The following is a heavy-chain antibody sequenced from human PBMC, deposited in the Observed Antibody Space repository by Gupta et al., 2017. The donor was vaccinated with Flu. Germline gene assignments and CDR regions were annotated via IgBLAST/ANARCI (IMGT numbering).Heavy chain of an antibody. CDR3: ARDRPGIAAAAADAFDI. J-gene: IGHJ3*02. Sequence: EVQLVESGGGLVQPGGSLRLSCAASGFPFSSYEMNWVRQAPGKGLEWVSYISSSGSTIYYADSVKVRFTISRDNAKNSLYLQMNSLRAEDTAVYYCARDRPGIAAAAADAFDIWGQGTMVTVSS. V-gene: IGHV3-48*03. CDR1: GFPFSSYE. D-gene: IGHD6-13*01. CDR2: ISSSGSTI.